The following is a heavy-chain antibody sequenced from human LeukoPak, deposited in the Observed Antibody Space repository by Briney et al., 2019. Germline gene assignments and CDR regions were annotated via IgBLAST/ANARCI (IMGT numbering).Heavy chain of an antibody. Sequence: GGSLRLSCAASGLTFSSYWMSWVRQAPGKGLEWVANIKQDGSEKYYVDSVKGRFTISRDNAKNSLYLQMNSLRAEDTAVYYCARVYDPWGQGTLVTVSS. CDR3: ARVYDP. CDR2: IKQDGSEK. CDR1: GLTFSSYW. V-gene: IGHV3-7*04. J-gene: IGHJ5*02.